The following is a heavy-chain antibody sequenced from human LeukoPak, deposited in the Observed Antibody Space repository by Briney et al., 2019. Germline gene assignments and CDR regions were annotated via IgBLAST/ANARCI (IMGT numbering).Heavy chain of an antibody. V-gene: IGHV4-38-2*02. D-gene: IGHD1-1*01. J-gene: IGHJ5*02. CDR1: GGSISSYY. CDR3: ARGSTTGTTSYFDP. Sequence: SETLSLTCTVSGGSISSYYWGWFRQPPGKGLEWIGSIYHSGSTYYNLSFKSRVTISLNTSKNYFSLKLNSVTAADTAVYYCARGSTTGTTSYFDPWGQGTLVTVSS. CDR2: IYHSGST.